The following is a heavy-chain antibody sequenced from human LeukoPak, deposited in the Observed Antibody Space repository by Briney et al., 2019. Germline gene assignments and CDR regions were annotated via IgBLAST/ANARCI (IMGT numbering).Heavy chain of an antibody. CDR1: GYTFTGYY. CDR2: INPNSGGT. Sequence: ASVKVSCKASGYTFTGYYMHWVRQAPGQGLEWMGWINPNSGGTNYAQKFQGRVTMTRDTSISTAYMELSRLRSDDTAVYYCATGPRGSYYYYGMDVWGQGTTVTVSS. J-gene: IGHJ6*02. CDR3: ATGPRGSYYYYGMDV. V-gene: IGHV1-2*02. D-gene: IGHD1-26*01.